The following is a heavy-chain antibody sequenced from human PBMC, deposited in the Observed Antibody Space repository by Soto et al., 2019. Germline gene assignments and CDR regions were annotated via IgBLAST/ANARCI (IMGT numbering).Heavy chain of an antibody. CDR1: VRSISRYY. J-gene: IGHJ6*03. D-gene: IGHD6-13*01. Sequence: PAETLSLTFTVSVRSISRYYWSWIRPPPGKGLDWIGYIYYSGSTNYNPSLKSRVTISVDTSKNQFSLKLSSVAAADTAVYYCARAGIAAAGPMVYYMDVWGKGTTVTVSS. CDR2: IYYSGST. V-gene: IGHV4-59*01. CDR3: ARAGIAAAGPMVYYMDV.